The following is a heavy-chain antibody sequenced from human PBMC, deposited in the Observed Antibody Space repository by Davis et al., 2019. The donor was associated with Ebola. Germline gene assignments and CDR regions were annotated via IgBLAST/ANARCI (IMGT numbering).Heavy chain of an antibody. J-gene: IGHJ4*02. V-gene: IGHV3-23*01. CDR1: GFSFSSYA. CDR2: INRRGDNT. CDR3: AREASGWYVSDY. Sequence: PGGSLRLSCAASGFSFSSYAMTWVRQAPGKGLEWVSGINRRGDNTNYADSVKGRFTISRDNSKNTLFLQMNSLRPEDAAVYYCAREASGWYVSDYWGQGTLVTVSS. D-gene: IGHD6-19*01.